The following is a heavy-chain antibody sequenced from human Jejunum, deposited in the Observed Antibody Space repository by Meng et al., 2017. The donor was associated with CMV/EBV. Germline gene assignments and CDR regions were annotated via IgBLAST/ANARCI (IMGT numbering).Heavy chain of an antibody. J-gene: IGHJ5*02. CDR2: ISPNTGTP. CDR3: ARGGNFDP. Sequence: QGQRVQSGSELKKPGASVKFSFNASGYTFSAYPINWVRQAHGRGLEWMGWISPNTGTPTYTQGFTGRFVFSLDTSVSTAYLQISSLKAEDTAVYYCARGGNFDPWGQGTLVTVSS. D-gene: IGHD2/OR15-2a*01. CDR1: GYTFSAYP. V-gene: IGHV7-4-1*02.